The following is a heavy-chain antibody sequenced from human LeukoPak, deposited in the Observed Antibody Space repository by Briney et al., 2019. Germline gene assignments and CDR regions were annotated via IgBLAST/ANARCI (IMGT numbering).Heavy chain of an antibody. Sequence: SESLSLTCNVSGASIRSGRNYWGWIRQSPGKGLEWIGSIYYSGSSSYNPSLQSRVSISVDTSKNHISLKVFSLTAADTALYYCARHVSGSAMMHYFDYWGQGNLVTVSS. D-gene: IGHD5-18*01. CDR2: IYYSGSS. CDR3: ARHVSGSAMMHYFDY. CDR1: GASIRSGRNY. V-gene: IGHV4-39*01. J-gene: IGHJ4*02.